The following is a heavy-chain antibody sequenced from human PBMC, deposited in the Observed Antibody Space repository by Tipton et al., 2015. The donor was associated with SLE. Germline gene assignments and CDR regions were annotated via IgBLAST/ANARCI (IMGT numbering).Heavy chain of an antibody. CDR3: ARDVPDSRVTRGPFDI. Sequence: TLSLTCTVSGGSINSFYWSWIRQPPGKGLEWIGYINDNGYTTYNPSLVSRVTISVDTSNNQFSLKLTSVTAADTAVYLCARDVPDSRVTRGPFDIWGHGTMVIVSS. CDR2: INDNGYT. D-gene: IGHD2-21*02. V-gene: IGHV4-59*12. J-gene: IGHJ3*02. CDR1: GGSINSFY.